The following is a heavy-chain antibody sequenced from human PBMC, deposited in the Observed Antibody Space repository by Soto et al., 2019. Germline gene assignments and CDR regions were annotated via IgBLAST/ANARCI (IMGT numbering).Heavy chain of an antibody. V-gene: IGHV4-39*01. J-gene: IGHJ4*02. CDR2: IYYSGST. CDR3: GRLVSGGWTMGSFRFDS. CDR1: GGSISSSSYY. Sequence: PSETLSLTCTVSGGSISSSSYYWGWIRQPPGKGLEWIGSIYYSGSTYYNPSLKRHDTIPEARPKNNSPVKVSLVPAADRVVFYCGRLVSGGWTMGSFRFDSWGRGTLVTVSS. D-gene: IGHD6-19*01.